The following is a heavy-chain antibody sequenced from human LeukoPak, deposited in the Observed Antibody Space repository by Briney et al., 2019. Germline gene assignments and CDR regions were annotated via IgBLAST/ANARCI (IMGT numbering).Heavy chain of an antibody. CDR3: AGDRGGVGGYDFWSGYSHLNY. D-gene: IGHD3-3*01. CDR2: IIPIFGTA. J-gene: IGHJ4*02. V-gene: IGHV1-69*06. CDR1: GGTFSSYA. Sequence: SVKVSCKASGGTFSSYAISWVRQAPGQGLEWMGGIIPIFGTANYAQKFQGRVTITADKSTSTAYMELSSLRSEDTAVYYCAGDRGGVGGYDFWSGYSHLNYWGQGTLVTVSS.